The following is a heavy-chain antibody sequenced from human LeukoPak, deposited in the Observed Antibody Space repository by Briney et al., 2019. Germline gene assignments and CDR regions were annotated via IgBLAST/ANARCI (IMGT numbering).Heavy chain of an antibody. D-gene: IGHD1-26*01. V-gene: IGHV1-2*02. J-gene: IGHJ3*02. CDR2: INPDSGVT. CDR3: ARGRDSGSPYDAFDI. Sequence: ASVKVSCKASGGTFSSYAISWVRQAPGQGLEWMGWINPDSGVTNYAQKFQGRVTMTRDTSISTAYMELSRLRSDDTAVYYCARGRDSGSPYDAFDIWGQGTMVTVSS. CDR1: GGTFSSYA.